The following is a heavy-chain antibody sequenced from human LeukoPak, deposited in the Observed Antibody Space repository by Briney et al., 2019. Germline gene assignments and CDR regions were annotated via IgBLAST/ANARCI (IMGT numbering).Heavy chain of an antibody. J-gene: IGHJ4*02. D-gene: IGHD3-22*01. CDR3: ARVTGYMIEDYFDY. CDR2: IYYSGST. CDR1: GGPISSYY. Sequence: PSETLSLTCTVSGGPISSYYWSWIRQPPGKGLEWIGYIYYSGSTNYKPSLKGRVTISVETSKNQFSLKLRSVTAADTAVYYCARVTGYMIEDYFDYWGQGTLVTVSS. V-gene: IGHV4-59*01.